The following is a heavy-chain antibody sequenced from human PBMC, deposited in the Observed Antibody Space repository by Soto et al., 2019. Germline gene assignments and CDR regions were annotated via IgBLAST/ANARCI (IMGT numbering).Heavy chain of an antibody. D-gene: IGHD2-2*01. V-gene: IGHV3-33*01. J-gene: IGHJ6*02. CDR2: IWFDGSNK. CDR1: VFTFISYG. CDR3: ARAGYCSSTSCPRAYYYGMDV. Sequence: PGWSLRLSCASSVFTFISYGMQWVRQAPDKGLEWVAVIWFDGSNKYYADSVKGRFTISRDNSKNTLYLQMNSLRAEDTAVYYCARAGYCSSTSCPRAYYYGMDVWGQGTTVTVSS.